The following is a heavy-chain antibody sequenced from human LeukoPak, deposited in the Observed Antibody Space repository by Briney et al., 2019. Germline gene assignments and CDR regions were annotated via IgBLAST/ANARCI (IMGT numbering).Heavy chain of an antibody. CDR2: IWYDGSNK. CDR3: TTNLTGWLRTY. D-gene: IGHD6-19*01. V-gene: IGHV3-33*01. Sequence: GGSLRLSCAASGFTFSSYGMHWVRQAPGKGLEWVAVIWYDGSNKYYADSVKGRFTISRDNSKNTLYLQMNSLRAEDTAVYYCTTNLTGWLRTYWGQGTLVTVSS. CDR1: GFTFSSYG. J-gene: IGHJ4*02.